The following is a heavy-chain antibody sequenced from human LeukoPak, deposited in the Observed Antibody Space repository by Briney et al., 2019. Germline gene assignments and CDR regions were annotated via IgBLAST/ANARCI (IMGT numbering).Heavy chain of an antibody. CDR2: IHYSGST. D-gene: IGHD2-15*01. J-gene: IGHJ6*03. CDR1: GGSISSGSYY. CDR3: ARTTEGYCRGRSCYSYYYYMDV. V-gene: IGHV4-61*10. Sequence: SETLSLTCTVSGGSISSGSYYWSWFRQPAGKGLEWIGYIHYSGSTNYNPSLKSRVTISVDTSKNQFSLKLSSVTAADTAVYYGARTTEGYCRGRSCYSYYYYMDVWGKGTTVTVSS.